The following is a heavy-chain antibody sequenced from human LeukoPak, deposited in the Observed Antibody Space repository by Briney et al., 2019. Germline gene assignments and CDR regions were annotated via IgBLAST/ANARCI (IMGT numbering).Heavy chain of an antibody. J-gene: IGHJ4*02. Sequence: GASVKVSCKASGYTFTGYDIGWVRQAPGQGLEWMGGLSAYNGNTNYAQKLQGRVTMTTDTSTSTAYMELRSLRSDDSAVYFCARVPIPPYSSSWYQPFDYWGQGTLVTVSS. CDR3: ARVPIPPYSSSWYQPFDY. D-gene: IGHD6-13*01. CDR1: GYTFTGYD. V-gene: IGHV1-18*01. CDR2: LSAYNGNT.